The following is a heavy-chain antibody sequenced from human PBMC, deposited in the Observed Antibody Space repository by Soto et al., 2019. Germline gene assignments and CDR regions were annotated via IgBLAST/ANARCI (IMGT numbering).Heavy chain of an antibody. Sequence: QITLKESGPTLVKPTQTLTLICTFSGFSLTTRGVGVGWIRQPPGKALEWLALIYWDDDEGYSPSLKSRLTITKDTSKNQVVLTMTNIDPVDTATYYCAHRPRGFSYYFDYWGQGTLVTVSS. CDR1: GFSLTTRGVG. CDR3: AHRPRGFSYYFDY. CDR2: IYWDDDE. D-gene: IGHD3-10*01. V-gene: IGHV2-5*02. J-gene: IGHJ4*02.